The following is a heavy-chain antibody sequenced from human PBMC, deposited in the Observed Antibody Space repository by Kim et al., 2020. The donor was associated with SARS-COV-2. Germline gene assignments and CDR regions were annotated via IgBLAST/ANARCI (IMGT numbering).Heavy chain of an antibody. V-gene: IGHV3-11*01. Sequence: KGRFTISRDNAKNSLYLQMNSLRAEDTAVYYCAREAYDILTGYYRNFFDYWGQGTLVTVSS. J-gene: IGHJ4*02. D-gene: IGHD3-9*01. CDR3: AREAYDILTGYYRNFFDY.